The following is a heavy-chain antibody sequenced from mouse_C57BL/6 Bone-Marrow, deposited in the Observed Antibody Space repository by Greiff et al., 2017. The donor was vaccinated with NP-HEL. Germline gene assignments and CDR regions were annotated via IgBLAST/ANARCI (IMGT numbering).Heavy chain of an antibody. D-gene: IGHD2-3*01. V-gene: IGHV1-50*01. Sequence: VQLVESGAELVKPGASVKLSCKASGYTFTSYWMQWVKQRPGQGLEWIGEIDPSDSYTNYNQKFKGKATLTVDTSSSTAYMQLSSLTSEDSAVYYCARDGYYPYYFDYWGQGTTLTVSS. CDR2: IDPSDSYT. CDR3: ARDGYYPYYFDY. CDR1: GYTFTSYW. J-gene: IGHJ2*01.